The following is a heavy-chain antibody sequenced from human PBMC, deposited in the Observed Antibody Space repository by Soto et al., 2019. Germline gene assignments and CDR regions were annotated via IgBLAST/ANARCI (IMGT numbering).Heavy chain of an antibody. CDR3: TRDIGGTGAY. V-gene: IGHV3-74*01. J-gene: IGHJ4*02. Sequence: AGWSLRLSCAASGFTFSPYWMHWVRQAPGKGLVWVSRINSDGSSTGYADSVKGRFTISRDNARNTLYLEMNSLRAEDTALYYCTRDIGGTGAYWGQGTLVTVSA. CDR1: GFTFSPYW. CDR2: INSDGSST. D-gene: IGHD3-10*01.